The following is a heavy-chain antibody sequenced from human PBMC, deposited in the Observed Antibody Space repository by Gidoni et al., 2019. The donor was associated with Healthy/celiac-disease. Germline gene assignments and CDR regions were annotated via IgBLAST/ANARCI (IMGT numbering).Heavy chain of an antibody. Sequence: VLLVQSGAEVQTPGSSVKVSCKASGGLFSSYAIRWVRQAPGQGLEWMGGISPIIGIENYAKKFQGRVTITADKSTSTAYMELSSLRSEDTAVYYGAVHYYYDSSGYYSVGRYFDYWGQGTLVTVSS. CDR3: AVHYYYDSSGYYSVGRYFDY. CDR2: ISPIIGIE. J-gene: IGHJ4*02. CDR1: GGLFSSYA. D-gene: IGHD3-22*01. V-gene: IGHV1-69*10.